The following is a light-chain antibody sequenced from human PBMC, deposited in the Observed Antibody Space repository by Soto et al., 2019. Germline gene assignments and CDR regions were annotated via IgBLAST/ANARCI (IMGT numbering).Light chain of an antibody. Sequence: EIVLTQSPDTLSLSPGKRATLSCRASQSVRNNYLAWYQQKPGQAPRFLIYDASSSATGIPDRFSGSVSGTDFTLTISRLEPEDFAVYYCQQYGSSPLTFGGGTKVEIK. V-gene: IGKV3-20*01. CDR1: QSVRNNY. CDR2: DAS. CDR3: QQYGSSPLT. J-gene: IGKJ4*01.